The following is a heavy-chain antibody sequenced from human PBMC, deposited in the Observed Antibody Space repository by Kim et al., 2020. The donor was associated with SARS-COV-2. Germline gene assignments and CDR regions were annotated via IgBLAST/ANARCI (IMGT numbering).Heavy chain of an antibody. Sequence: GGSLRLSCAASGFTFSSYAMHWVRQAPGKGLEWVAVISYDGSNKYYADSVKGRFTISRDNSKNTLYLQMNSLRAEDTAVYYCARDPDYDFWSGYYKHYGMDVWGQGTTVTVSS. CDR1: GFTFSSYA. J-gene: IGHJ6*02. CDR2: ISYDGSNK. V-gene: IGHV3-30*04. D-gene: IGHD3-3*01. CDR3: ARDPDYDFWSGYYKHYGMDV.